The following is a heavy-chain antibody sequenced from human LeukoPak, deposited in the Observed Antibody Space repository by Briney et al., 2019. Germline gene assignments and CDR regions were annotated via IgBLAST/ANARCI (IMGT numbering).Heavy chain of an antibody. J-gene: IGHJ1*01. CDR3: AKKVVVGATSPYSDFQD. V-gene: IGHV3-23*01. Sequence: GGSLRLSCEASGFTFSSYAMSWVRQAPGKGLEWVSAISGSGVTTHYAGPVKGRFSISRDNSKNTLYLQMNSLRAEDTALYYCAKKVVVGATSPYSDFQDWGQGTLVTVSS. D-gene: IGHD1-26*01. CDR2: ISGSGVTT. CDR1: GFTFSSYA.